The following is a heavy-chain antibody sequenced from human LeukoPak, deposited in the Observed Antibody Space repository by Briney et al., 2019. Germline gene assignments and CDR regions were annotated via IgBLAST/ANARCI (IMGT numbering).Heavy chain of an antibody. CDR3: ARGPYHKYYDILTGYSPVVVYFDY. CDR2: ISAYNGNT. D-gene: IGHD3-9*01. CDR1: GYTFTSYG. J-gene: IGHJ4*02. Sequence: ASVKVSCKASGYTFTSYGISWVRQAPGQGLEWMGWISAYNGNTNYAQKLQGRVTMTTDTSTSTAYMELRSLRSDDTAVYYCARGPYHKYYDILTGYSPVVVYFDYWGQGTLVTVSS. V-gene: IGHV1-18*01.